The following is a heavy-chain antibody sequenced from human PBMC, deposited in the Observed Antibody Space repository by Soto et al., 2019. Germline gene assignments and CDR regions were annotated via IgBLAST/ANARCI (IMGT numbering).Heavy chain of an antibody. D-gene: IGHD6-25*01. CDR1: GYTFTHYY. CDR3: AKELAAGDH. V-gene: IGHV1-46*01. J-gene: IGHJ4*02. Sequence: QVQLVQSGAEVKKPGASVKLSCRTSGYTFTHYYIHWVRQAPGQGLEWLAIINPASGSTNYAQDFLGRVTLTIDTSTTTVYMELSGLRAEDTAIFFCAKELAAGDHWGQGTLVTVSS. CDR2: INPASGST.